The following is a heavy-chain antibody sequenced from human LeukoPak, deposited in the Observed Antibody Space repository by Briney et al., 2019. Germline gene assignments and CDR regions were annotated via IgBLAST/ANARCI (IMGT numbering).Heavy chain of an antibody. CDR3: SRDFRYSGSYHHWFDP. Sequence: PGGSLRLSCAASGFTFSAYSINWVRQTPGRGLEWVSSISSSGTYIYYADSVKGRFTISRDNAKNSLSLQMNSLRADDTAVYYCSRDFRYSGSYHHWFDPWGQGTLVTVSS. CDR1: GFTFSAYS. J-gene: IGHJ5*02. D-gene: IGHD1-26*01. CDR2: ISSSGTYI. V-gene: IGHV3-21*01.